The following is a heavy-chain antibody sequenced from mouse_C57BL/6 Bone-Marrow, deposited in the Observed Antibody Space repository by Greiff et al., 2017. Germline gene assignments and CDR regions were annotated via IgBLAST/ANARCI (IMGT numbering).Heavy chain of an antibody. CDR3: ASGDGYYAFFDD. CDR2: IYPRSGNT. D-gene: IGHD2-3*01. V-gene: IGHV1-81*01. Sequence: QVQLQQSGAELARPGASVKLSCKASGYTFTSYGISWVKQRTGQGLEWIGEIYPRSGNTYYNEKFKGKATLTADKSSSTAYMELRSLTSEDSAVYFCASGDGYYAFFDDWGQGTTLTVSS. CDR1: GYTFTSYG. J-gene: IGHJ2*01.